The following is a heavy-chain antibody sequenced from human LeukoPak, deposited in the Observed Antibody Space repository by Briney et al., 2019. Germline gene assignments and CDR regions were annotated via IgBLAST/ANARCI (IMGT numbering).Heavy chain of an antibody. Sequence: GGSLRLSCAASGFTFSSYWMSWVRQAPGKGLEWVANIKQDGSEKYYVDSVKGRFTISRDNAKNSLYLQMNSLRAEDTTVYYCARGGPAAMVDPWGQGTLVTVSS. J-gene: IGHJ5*02. CDR1: GFTFSSYW. D-gene: IGHD2-2*01. CDR3: ARGGPAAMVDP. CDR2: IKQDGSEK. V-gene: IGHV3-7*01.